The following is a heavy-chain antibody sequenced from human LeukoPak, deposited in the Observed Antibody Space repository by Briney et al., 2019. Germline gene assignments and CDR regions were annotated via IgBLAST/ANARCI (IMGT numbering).Heavy chain of an antibody. V-gene: IGHV3-48*03. D-gene: IGHD7-27*01. CDR2: ISSSGSTI. Sequence: GGSLRLSCAASGFTFSSYEMNWVRQAPGKGLEWGSYISSSGSTIYYADSVKVRFTTSRNNAKSSLYLQMNSLRAEDTAVYYCGRGHWGLDYWGQGALVTVSS. CDR1: GFTFSSYE. CDR3: GRGHWGLDY. J-gene: IGHJ4*02.